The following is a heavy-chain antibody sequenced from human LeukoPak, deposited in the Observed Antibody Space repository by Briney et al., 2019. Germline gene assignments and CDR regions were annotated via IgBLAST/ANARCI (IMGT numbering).Heavy chain of an antibody. D-gene: IGHD2-15*01. J-gene: IGHJ3*02. CDR1: GFSFSTYG. Sequence: GGSLRLSCAASGFSFSTYGMHWVRRAPGKGLEWVAFIRHDGSNKYYADSVKGRFTISRDNSKNTLYLQMNSLRAEDTAVYYCAKDGGGSLNTSDAFDIWGQGTMVTVSS. V-gene: IGHV3-30*02. CDR2: IRHDGSNK. CDR3: AKDGGGSLNTSDAFDI.